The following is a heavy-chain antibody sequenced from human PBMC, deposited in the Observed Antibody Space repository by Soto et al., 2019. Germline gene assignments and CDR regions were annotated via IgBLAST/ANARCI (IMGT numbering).Heavy chain of an antibody. CDR1: GYSFTSHW. J-gene: IGHJ2*01. D-gene: IGHD5-18*01. Sequence: EVQLVQSGAEVKKPGESLRISCXGSGYSFTSHWISWVRQMPGKGLEWMGRIDPSDSYTSYSPSFQGHVTISADKSISTVYLQWSSLQASDTAMYYCARGDTALSYWYFDLWGRGTLVTVSS. V-gene: IGHV5-10-1*01. CDR3: ARGDTALSYWYFDL. CDR2: IDPSDSYT.